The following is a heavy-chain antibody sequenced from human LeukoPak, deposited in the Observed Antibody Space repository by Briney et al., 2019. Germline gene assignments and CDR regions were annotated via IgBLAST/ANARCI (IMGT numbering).Heavy chain of an antibody. CDR1: GFTFSSYV. D-gene: IGHD2-2*01. V-gene: IGHV3-23*01. CDR2: ISGSGGRT. Sequence: PGGSLRLSCAASGFTFSSYVMSWVRQAPGKGLEWVSAISGSGGRTYYADSVKGRFTISRDNSKNTLYLQMNSLRADDTAVYYCAKAFCSSTSCYDLSSGVAFDIWGQGTMVTVSS. J-gene: IGHJ3*02. CDR3: AKAFCSSTSCYDLSSGVAFDI.